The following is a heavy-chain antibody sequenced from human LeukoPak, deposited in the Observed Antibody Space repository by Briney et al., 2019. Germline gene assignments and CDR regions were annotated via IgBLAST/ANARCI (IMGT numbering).Heavy chain of an antibody. CDR2: ISYDGKNK. J-gene: IGHJ4*02. Sequence: GGSLRLSCAASGFTFSSYGMHWVRQAPGKGLKWVAVISYDGKNKFYTDSVKGRFTMSRDDSKKTVYLQMSSLRAEDTAVYYCAKGGVATVDYFDYWGQGTLVTVSS. V-gene: IGHV3-30*18. CDR1: GFTFSSYG. D-gene: IGHD5-12*01. CDR3: AKGGVATVDYFDY.